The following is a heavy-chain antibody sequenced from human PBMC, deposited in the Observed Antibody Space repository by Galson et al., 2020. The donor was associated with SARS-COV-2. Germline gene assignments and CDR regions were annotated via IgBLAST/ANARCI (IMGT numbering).Heavy chain of an antibody. CDR3: AREGGEWLSDWFDP. J-gene: IGHJ5*02. V-gene: IGHV3-7*03. Sequence: GGSLSLSCAASGFTFSSYWMSWVRQAPGKGLEWVANIKQDGSEKYYVDSVKGRFTISRDNAKNSLYLQMNSLRAEDTAVYYCAREGGEWLSDWFDPWGQGTLVTVSS. CDR1: GFTFSSYW. CDR2: IKQDGSEK. D-gene: IGHD3-3*01.